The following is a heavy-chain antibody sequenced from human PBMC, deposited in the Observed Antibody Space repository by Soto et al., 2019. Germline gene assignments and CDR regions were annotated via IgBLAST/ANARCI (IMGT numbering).Heavy chain of an antibody. CDR3: ARPNGLIAFDY. V-gene: IGHV4-39*01. CDR2: IYYSGST. D-gene: IGHD2-8*01. J-gene: IGHJ4*02. Sequence: SETLSLTCTVSGGSISSSSYYWGWIRQPPGKGLEWIGSIYYSGSTYYNPSLKSRVTISVDTSKNQFSLKLSSVTAADTAVYYCARPNGLIAFDYWGQGTLVTVSS. CDR1: GGSISSSSYY.